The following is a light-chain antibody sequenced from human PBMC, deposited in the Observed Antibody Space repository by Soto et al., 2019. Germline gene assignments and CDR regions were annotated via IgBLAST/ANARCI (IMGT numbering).Light chain of an antibody. CDR1: QSVLYSSNNKNY. CDR3: QQYYSTPRT. V-gene: IGKV4-1*01. CDR2: WAS. Sequence: DIVLTQSPDSLAVSLGERATINCKSSQSVLYSSNNKNYLAWYQQKPGQPPKLLIYWASTRESGVPDRFSGIGFGTDFPLTISSLQAEDEAVYYCQQYYSTPRTFGQGTKVEIK. J-gene: IGKJ1*01.